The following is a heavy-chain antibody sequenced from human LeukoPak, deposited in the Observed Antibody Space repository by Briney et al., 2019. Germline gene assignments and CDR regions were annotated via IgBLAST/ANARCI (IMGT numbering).Heavy chain of an antibody. V-gene: IGHV3-23*01. CDR3: AKDRVSSGRPNWFDP. CDR2: ISGSGGST. Sequence: AGGSLRLPCAASGFTFSSYAMSWVRQAPGKGLEWVSAISGSGGSTYYADSVKGRFTISRDNSKNTLYLQLNSLRAEDTAVYYCAKDRVSSGRPNWFDPWGQGTLVTVSS. J-gene: IGHJ5*02. CDR1: GFTFSSYA. D-gene: IGHD6-19*01.